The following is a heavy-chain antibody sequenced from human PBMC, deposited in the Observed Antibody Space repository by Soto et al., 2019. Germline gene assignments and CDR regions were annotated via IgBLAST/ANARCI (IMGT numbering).Heavy chain of an antibody. J-gene: IGHJ4*02. Sequence: EVQLLESGGGLVQPGGSLRLSCEASGFSFRSYAMTWVRQAPGKGLECLSTISSGDNYAYYADSVKVRFSISRDNSKNTQFLQMNRRRAEDTAVYYCAKTAYGSGTYRRNDYWGQGTLVTVSS. D-gene: IGHD3-10*01. CDR2: ISSGDNYA. CDR3: AKTAYGSGTYRRNDY. V-gene: IGHV3-23*01. CDR1: GFSFRSYA.